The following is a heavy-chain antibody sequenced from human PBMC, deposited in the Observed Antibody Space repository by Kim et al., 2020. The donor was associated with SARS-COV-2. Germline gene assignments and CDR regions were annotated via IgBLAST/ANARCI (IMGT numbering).Heavy chain of an antibody. V-gene: IGHV3-43*01. Sequence: GRFPISRDNSKNSLYLQMNSLRTEDTALYYCAKEQNSYDFWSGSSYGMDVWGQGTTVTVSS. J-gene: IGHJ6*02. CDR3: AKEQNSYDFWSGSSYGMDV. D-gene: IGHD3-3*01.